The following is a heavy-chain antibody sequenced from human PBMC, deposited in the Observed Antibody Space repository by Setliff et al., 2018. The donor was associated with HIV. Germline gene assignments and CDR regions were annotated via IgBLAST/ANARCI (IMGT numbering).Heavy chain of an antibody. CDR2: ISDSNNYV. CDR3: ARGGTTYYNFWGGYTDRYFYFDL. CDR1: GFAFSSYT. J-gene: IGHJ2*01. D-gene: IGHD3-3*01. Sequence: PGGSLRLSCAASGFAFSSYTMNWVRQAPGKGLEWVSSISDSNNYVYYADSMKGRFTISRDNAKNSLYLQMNSLRAEDTAVYYCARGGTTYYNFWGGYTDRYFYFDLWGRGTLVTVSS. V-gene: IGHV3-21*01.